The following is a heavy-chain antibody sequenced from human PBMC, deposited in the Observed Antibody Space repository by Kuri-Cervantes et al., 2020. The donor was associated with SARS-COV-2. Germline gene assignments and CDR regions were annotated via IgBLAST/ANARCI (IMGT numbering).Heavy chain of an antibody. CDR3: ARDSGYIGYSLTFDY. D-gene: IGHD5-18*01. J-gene: IGHJ4*02. CDR1: GFTFSSYG. CDR2: ISSSTTI. Sequence: GESLKISCAASGFTFSSYGMHWVRQAPGKGLEWVSFISSSTTIYYADSVKGRFTISRDNAKNSLYLQMNSLRDEDTAVYYCARDSGYIGYSLTFDYWGQGTLVTVSS. V-gene: IGHV3-48*02.